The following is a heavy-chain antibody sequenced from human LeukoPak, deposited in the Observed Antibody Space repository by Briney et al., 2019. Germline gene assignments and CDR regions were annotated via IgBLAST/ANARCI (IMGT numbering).Heavy chain of an antibody. J-gene: IGHJ6*03. CDR3: AREDCSGGSCYSIYYYYYMDV. Sequence: PGGSLRLSCAASGFTFSSYWMSWVRQAPGKGLEWVGNIKPDGSEKYYVDSVKGRFTIFRGNAKNSPYLQMNSLRAEDTAVYYCAREDCSGGSCYSIYYYYYMDVWGKGTTVTVSS. CDR2: IKPDGSEK. V-gene: IGHV3-7*01. D-gene: IGHD2-15*01. CDR1: GFTFSSYW.